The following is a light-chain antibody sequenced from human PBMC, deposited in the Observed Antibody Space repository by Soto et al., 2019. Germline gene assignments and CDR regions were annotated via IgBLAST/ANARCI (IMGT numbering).Light chain of an antibody. CDR2: GAS. CDR3: QQSYSTRWT. CDR1: HGVSSSF. J-gene: IGKJ1*01. Sequence: IVLTQSPGSLSLSPGQRVTLSCRASHGVSSSFLAWYQQKPGQAPRLLIYGASNRATGIPDRFSASGSGTDFTLTISSLQPEDFATYYCQQSYSTRWTFGQGTKVDIK. V-gene: IGKV3-20*01.